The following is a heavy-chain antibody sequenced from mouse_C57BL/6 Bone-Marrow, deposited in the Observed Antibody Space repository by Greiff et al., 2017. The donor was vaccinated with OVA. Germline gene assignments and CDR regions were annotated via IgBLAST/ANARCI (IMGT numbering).Heavy chain of an antibody. Sequence: EVKLMESGGGLVKPGGSLKLSCAASGFTFSDYGMHWVRQAPEKGLEWVAYISSGSSTIYYADTVKGRFTISRDNAKNTLFLQMTSLRSEDTAMYYCAINWDGFDYWGQGTTLTVSS. V-gene: IGHV5-17*01. D-gene: IGHD4-1*02. CDR1: GFTFSDYG. CDR3: AINWDGFDY. CDR2: ISSGSSTI. J-gene: IGHJ2*01.